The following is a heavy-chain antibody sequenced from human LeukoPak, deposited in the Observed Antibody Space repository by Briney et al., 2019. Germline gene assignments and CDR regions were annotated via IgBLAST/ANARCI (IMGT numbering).Heavy chain of an antibody. V-gene: IGHV3-48*01. CDR3: AKDRGRYYDSSGYYWGYYFDS. Sequence: PSGGSLRLSCAASGFTFSSYAMSWVRQAPGKGLEWVSYISSSSSPIYYADSVKGRFTISRDNGKNSLYLQMNSLRAEDTAVYYCAKDRGRYYDSSGYYWGYYFDSWGQGILVTVST. J-gene: IGHJ4*02. D-gene: IGHD3-22*01. CDR1: GFTFSSYA. CDR2: ISSSSSPI.